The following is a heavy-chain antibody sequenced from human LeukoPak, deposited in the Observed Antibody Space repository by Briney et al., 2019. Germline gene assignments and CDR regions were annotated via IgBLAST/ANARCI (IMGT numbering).Heavy chain of an antibody. CDR2: INPNSGGT. V-gene: IGHV1-2*02. CDR3: ARDTYGDYFEPSYYFDY. J-gene: IGHJ4*02. D-gene: IGHD4-17*01. Sequence: GASVKVSCKASGYTFTGYYMHWVRQAPGQGLEWMGWINPNSGGTNYAQKFQGRVTMTRDTSISTAYMELSRLRSDDTAVYYCARDTYGDYFEPSYYFDYWGQGTLVTVSS. CDR1: GYTFTGYY.